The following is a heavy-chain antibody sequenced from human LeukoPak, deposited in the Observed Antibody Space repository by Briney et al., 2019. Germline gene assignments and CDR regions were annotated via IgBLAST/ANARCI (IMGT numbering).Heavy chain of an antibody. CDR3: ARDWVVGVVVVAAGY. Sequence: VASVKVSCTASGYPFTSYGISWVRQAPGQGLEWMGWISTYNGNTNYAQKFQDIVTMTTDTSTSTAYMELKSLRSDDTAVYYCARDWVVGVVVVAAGYWGQGTLVTVSS. V-gene: IGHV1-18*01. J-gene: IGHJ4*02. D-gene: IGHD2-15*01. CDR1: GYPFTSYG. CDR2: ISTYNGNT.